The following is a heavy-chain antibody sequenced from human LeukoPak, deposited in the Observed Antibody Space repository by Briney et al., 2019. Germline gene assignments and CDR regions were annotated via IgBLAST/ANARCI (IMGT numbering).Heavy chain of an antibody. V-gene: IGHV3-23*01. D-gene: IGHD3-3*01. J-gene: IGHJ6*02. CDR1: GFTFSSYA. Sequence: GGSLRLSCAASGFTFSSYAMSWVRQAPGKRLEWAAAIRGSGVSTYYADSVKARFTISRDNSKNTLYLQMNSLRAEDTAVYYCARSWSGILRRYYSGMDVWGQGTTVTVSS. CDR2: IRGSGVST. CDR3: ARSWSGILRRYYSGMDV.